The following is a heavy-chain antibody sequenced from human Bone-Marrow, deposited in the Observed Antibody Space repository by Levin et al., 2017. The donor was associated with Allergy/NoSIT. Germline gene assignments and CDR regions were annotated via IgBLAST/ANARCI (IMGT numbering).Heavy chain of an antibody. D-gene: IGHD6-19*01. V-gene: IGHV3-9*01. Sequence: GGSLRLSCTASGFIFDDYAMHWVRLSPGKGLEWVSGISWSSSVIAYAASVKGRFTISRDNAKKSVYLEMNNLKTEDTALYYCAKAKTNSGFVVGFDSWVQRSRVIVS. CDR3: AKAKTNSGFVVGFDS. CDR1: GFIFDDYA. J-gene: IGHJ4*02. CDR2: ISWSSSVI.